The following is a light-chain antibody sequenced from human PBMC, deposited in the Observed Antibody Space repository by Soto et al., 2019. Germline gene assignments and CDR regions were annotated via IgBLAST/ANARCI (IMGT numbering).Light chain of an antibody. CDR1: QSISSW. V-gene: IGKV1-5*03. J-gene: IGKJ3*01. CDR2: KAS. Sequence: DIQMTQSPSTLSASVGDRVTITCRASQSISSWLAWYQQKPGKAPNLLIYKASTFQSGVPSRLSGSGSGTEFSLTLSSLQPDDFATFYGQQYDSYPLTFGPGTKVDIK. CDR3: QQYDSYPLT.